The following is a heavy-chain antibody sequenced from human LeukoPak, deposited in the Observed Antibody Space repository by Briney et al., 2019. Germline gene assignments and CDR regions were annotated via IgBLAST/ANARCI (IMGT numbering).Heavy chain of an antibody. Sequence: GGSLRLSCAASGFTFSSYSINWVRQAPGKGLEWVSSISSSSSYIYYADSVKGRFTISRDNAKNSLYLQMNSLRAEDTAVYYCARLNSGLLDYWGQGTLVTVSS. J-gene: IGHJ4*02. CDR2: ISSSSSYI. CDR1: GFTFSSYS. V-gene: IGHV3-21*01. CDR3: ARLNSGLLDY. D-gene: IGHD3-10*01.